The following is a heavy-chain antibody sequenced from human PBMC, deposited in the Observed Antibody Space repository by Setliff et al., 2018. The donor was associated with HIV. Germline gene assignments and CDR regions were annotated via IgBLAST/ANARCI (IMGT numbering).Heavy chain of an antibody. CDR3: AKQIGQWLVLGYFDY. Sequence: GGSLSLSCAASGFTFSSYAMSWVRQAPGKGLEWVSAISGSGGSTYYADSVKGRFTISRDNSKNTLYLQMNSLRAEDTAVYYCAKQIGQWLVLGYFDYWGQGTLVTVSS. CDR2: ISGSGGST. V-gene: IGHV3-23*01. J-gene: IGHJ4*02. D-gene: IGHD6-19*01. CDR1: GFTFSSYA.